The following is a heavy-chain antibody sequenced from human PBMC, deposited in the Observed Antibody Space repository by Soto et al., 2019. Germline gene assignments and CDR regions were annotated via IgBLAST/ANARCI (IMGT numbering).Heavy chain of an antibody. V-gene: IGHV3-66*01. CDR3: ASSGYCSGGSCPYPDNAFDI. Sequence: GGSLRLSCAASGFTVSSNYMSWVRQAPGKGLEWVSVIYSGGSTYYADSVKGRFTISRDNSKNTLYLQMNSLRAEDTAEYYCASSGYCSGGSCPYPDNAFDIWGQGTMVTVSS. D-gene: IGHD2-15*01. J-gene: IGHJ3*02. CDR1: GFTVSSNY. CDR2: IYSGGST.